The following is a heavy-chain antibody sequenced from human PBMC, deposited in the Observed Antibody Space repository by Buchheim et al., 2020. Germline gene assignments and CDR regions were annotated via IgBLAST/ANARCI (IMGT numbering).Heavy chain of an antibody. D-gene: IGHD3-10*01. CDR2: IWYDGSNE. J-gene: IGHJ4*02. CDR1: GFTFSDYG. CDR3: ARECTSGNSNNGPTDY. Sequence: QVHLVESGGGVVQPGRSLRLSCAASGFTFSDYGMHWVRQAAGKGLEWVTTIWYDGSNEYYIDSVKGRFTISRDNSKSTVYLQMDSLRVEDTAVYYCARECTSGNSNNGPTDYWGQGTL. V-gene: IGHV3-33*01.